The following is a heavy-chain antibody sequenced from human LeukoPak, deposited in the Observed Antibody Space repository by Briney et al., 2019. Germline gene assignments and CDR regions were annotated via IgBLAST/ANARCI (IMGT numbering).Heavy chain of an antibody. J-gene: IGHJ4*02. CDR1: GFTFSSYA. D-gene: IGHD3-3*01. CDR2: INHSGST. Sequence: GSLRLSCAASGFTFSSYAMGWVRQPPGKGLEWIGGINHSGSTDYNPSLESRVTISVDTSKNHFSLKLSSVTAADTAVYYCASGQYYDLWSGYYVDWGQGTLVTVSA. V-gene: IGHV4-34*01. CDR3: ASGQYYDLWSGYYVD.